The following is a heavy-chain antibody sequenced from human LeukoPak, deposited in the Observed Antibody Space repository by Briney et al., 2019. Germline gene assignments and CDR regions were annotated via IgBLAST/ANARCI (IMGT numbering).Heavy chain of an antibody. V-gene: IGHV3-21*01. CDR3: ARDCSSTSCYTPEAFDI. D-gene: IGHD2-2*02. Sequence: GGSLRLSCAASGFTFSSYSMNWVRQAPGKGLEWVSSISSSSSYIYYADSVKGRFTISRDNAKNSLYLQMNSLRAEDTAVYYCARDCSSTSCYTPEAFDIWGQGTMVTVSS. CDR1: GFTFSSYS. CDR2: ISSSSSYI. J-gene: IGHJ3*02.